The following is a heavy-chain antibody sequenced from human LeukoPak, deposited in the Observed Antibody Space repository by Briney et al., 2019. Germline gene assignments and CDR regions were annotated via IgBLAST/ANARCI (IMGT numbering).Heavy chain of an antibody. V-gene: IGHV1-46*01. CDR1: GYSFTSYY. J-gene: IGHJ5*02. CDR2: INPSGSST. CDR3: ARDNSVGETAWWFDP. D-gene: IGHD1-26*01. Sequence: ASVKVSCKASGYSFTSYYMHWVRQAPGQGLEWMGLINPSGSSTTYAQRFQGRVTMTRDISTNTDYMELTSLTSDDTAMYYCARDNSVGETAWWFDPWGQGTLVTVSS.